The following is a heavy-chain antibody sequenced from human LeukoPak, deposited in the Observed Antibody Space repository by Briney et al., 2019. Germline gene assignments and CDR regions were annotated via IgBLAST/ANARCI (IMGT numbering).Heavy chain of an antibody. CDR3: ARESPTVTPPFDP. CDR1: GGTFSSYA. Sequence: ASVKVSCKASGGTFSSYAISWVRQAPGQGLEWMGGIIPILGTANYAQKFQGRVTITADESTSTAYMELSSLRSEDTAVYYCARESPTVTPPFDPWGQGTLVTVSS. D-gene: IGHD4-17*01. V-gene: IGHV1-69*01. CDR2: IIPILGTA. J-gene: IGHJ5*02.